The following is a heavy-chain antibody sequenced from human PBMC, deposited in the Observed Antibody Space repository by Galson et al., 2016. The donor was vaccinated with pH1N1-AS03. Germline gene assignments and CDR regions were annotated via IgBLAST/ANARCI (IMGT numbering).Heavy chain of an antibody. CDR1: GNTFTNYG. J-gene: IGHJ4*02. CDR3: ARGWPDYGGDSFLGWDH. D-gene: IGHD4-23*01. V-gene: IGHV1-18*01. CDR2: ISAYNGNT. Sequence: SVKVSCKASGNTFTNYGISWVRQAPGQGLEWMGWISAYNGNTNYAQKLQGRVTLTTDTSTSTAYMELRSLRSADTAVYYCARGWPDYGGDSFLGWDHWGQGSLVTVSS.